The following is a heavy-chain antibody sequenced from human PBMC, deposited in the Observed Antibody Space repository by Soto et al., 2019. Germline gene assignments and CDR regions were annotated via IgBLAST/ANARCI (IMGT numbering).Heavy chain of an antibody. CDR1: GYTFTSYG. V-gene: IGHV1-18*01. CDR3: ARFRLRRITIFGVVPSYYYGMDV. Sequence: ASVKVSCKASGYTFTSYGISWVLQAPGQGLEWMGWISAYNGNTNYAQKLQGRVTMTTDTSTSTAYMELRSLRSDDTAVYYCARFRLRRITIFGVVPSYYYGMDVWGQGTTVTRLL. CDR2: ISAYNGNT. D-gene: IGHD3-3*01. J-gene: IGHJ6*02.